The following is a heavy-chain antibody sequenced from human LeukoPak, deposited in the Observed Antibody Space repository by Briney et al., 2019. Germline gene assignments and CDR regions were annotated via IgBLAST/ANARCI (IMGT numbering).Heavy chain of an antibody. CDR1: GFTFSSYA. D-gene: IGHD3-3*01. V-gene: IGHV3-23*01. Sequence: GGSLRLSCAVSGFTFSSYAMSWVRQAPGKGLEWVSGIRGSGSNTYYADSVKGRFTISRDSSKNTLYLQMNSLRVEDTAVYYCAKDENDFWSGYYSNWFDPWGQGTLVTVSS. CDR2: IRGSGSNT. CDR3: AKDENDFWSGYYSNWFDP. J-gene: IGHJ5*02.